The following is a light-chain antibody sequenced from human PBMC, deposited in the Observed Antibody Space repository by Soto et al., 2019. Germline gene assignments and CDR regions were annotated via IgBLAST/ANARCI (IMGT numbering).Light chain of an antibody. CDR3: QTWGTGINYV. CDR1: SGHSSYA. J-gene: IGLJ1*01. CDR2: VNSDGSH. V-gene: IGLV4-69*01. Sequence: QSVLTQSPSASASLGASVKLTCTLSSGHSSYAIAWHQQQPEKGPRYLMKVNSDGSHTKGDGIPDRFSGSSSGAERYLIISSLQSEDEADYCCQTWGTGINYVFGTGTKLTVL.